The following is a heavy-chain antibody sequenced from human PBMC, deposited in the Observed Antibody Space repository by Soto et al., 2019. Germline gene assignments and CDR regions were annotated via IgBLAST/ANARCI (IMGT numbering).Heavy chain of an antibody. J-gene: IGHJ6*02. Sequence: SETLSLTCTVSGGSISSYYWSWIRQHPGKGLEWIGYIYYLGSTYYNPSLKSRVTISVDTSKNQFSLKLSSVTAADTAVYYCAIAPGIAAAGKDYYYYGMDVWGQGTTVTVSS. CDR2: IYYLGST. V-gene: IGHV4-59*08. D-gene: IGHD6-13*01. CDR1: GGSISSYY. CDR3: AIAPGIAAAGKDYYYYGMDV.